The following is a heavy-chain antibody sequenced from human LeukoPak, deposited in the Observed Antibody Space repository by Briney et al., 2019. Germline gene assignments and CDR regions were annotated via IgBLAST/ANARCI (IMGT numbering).Heavy chain of an antibody. D-gene: IGHD3-9*01. CDR2: ISAYNGNT. CDR3: ARVGVEGYFDWLLNY. V-gene: IGHV1-18*01. J-gene: IGHJ4*02. Sequence: ASVKVSCKASGYTFTSYGISWVRQAPGQGLEWMGWISAYNGNTNYAQKFQGRVTITADESTSTAYMELSSLRSEDTAVYYCARVGVEGYFDWLLNYWGQGTLVTVSS. CDR1: GYTFTSYG.